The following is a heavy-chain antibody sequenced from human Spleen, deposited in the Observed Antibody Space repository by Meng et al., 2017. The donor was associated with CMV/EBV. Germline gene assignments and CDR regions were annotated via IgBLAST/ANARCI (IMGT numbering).Heavy chain of an antibody. Sequence: GGSLRLSCAASGFTFSSYAMSWVRQAPGKGLEWVSAISGSGGSTYYADSVKGRFTISRDNSKNTLYLQMNSLRAADTAVYYCAKGFDYGGKSVAPIDYWGQGTLVTVSS. V-gene: IGHV3-23*01. CDR3: AKGFDYGGKSVAPIDY. J-gene: IGHJ4*02. CDR2: ISGSGGST. CDR1: GFTFSSYA. D-gene: IGHD4-23*01.